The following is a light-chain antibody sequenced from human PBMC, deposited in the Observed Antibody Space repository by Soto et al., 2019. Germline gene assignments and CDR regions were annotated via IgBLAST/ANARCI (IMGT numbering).Light chain of an antibody. V-gene: IGKV3-11*01. CDR1: ESVSEY. J-gene: IGKJ4*01. CDR3: QQRSTWPT. Sequence: IVLTQSPATLSLSPGERATLSCRASESVSEYLAWYQQKRGQAPRLLIYDAFNRATGIAARFSGSGSGTEFTLTISSLEPEDFAVYYCQQRSTWPTFGVGTKVELK. CDR2: DAF.